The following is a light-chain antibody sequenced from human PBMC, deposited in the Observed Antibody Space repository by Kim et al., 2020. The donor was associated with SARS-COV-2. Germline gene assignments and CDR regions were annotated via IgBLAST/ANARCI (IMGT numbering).Light chain of an antibody. CDR2: GAS. CDR1: QSVHSN. CDR3: QQYDNWPPRWT. V-gene: IGKV3-15*01. Sequence: PWERATLSCRASQSVHSNLAWYQQQPGPAPRLLFFGASTRATGIPARFSGSGSGTEFTLTISSLQSEDSAVYYCQQYDNWPPRWTFGQGTKVDIK. J-gene: IGKJ1*01.